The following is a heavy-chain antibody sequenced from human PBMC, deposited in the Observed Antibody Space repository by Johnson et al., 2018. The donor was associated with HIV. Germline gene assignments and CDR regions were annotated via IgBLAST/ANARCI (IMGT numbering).Heavy chain of an antibody. J-gene: IGHJ3*02. D-gene: IGHD1-26*01. V-gene: IGHV3-20*04. CDR2: INWNGGST. CDR1: GFTFDDYG. CDR3: ARGEWEVNAGHGFDI. Sequence: VQLVESGGGVVRPGGSLRLSCAASGFTFDDYGMSWVRQVPGKGLEWVSGINWNGGSTGYADSVKGRFTISRDNAKNSLYLQMNSLRAEDTAFYYCARGEWEVNAGHGFDIWGQGTMVTVSS.